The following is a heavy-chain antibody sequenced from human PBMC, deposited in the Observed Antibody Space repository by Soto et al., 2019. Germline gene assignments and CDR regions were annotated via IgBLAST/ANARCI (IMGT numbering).Heavy chain of an antibody. CDR2: ISAYNGNT. CDR1: GYTFTSYG. D-gene: IGHD3-3*01. Sequence: QVQLVQSGAEVKKPGASVKVSCKASGYTFTSYGISWVRQAPGQGLEWMGWISAYNGNTNYAQKLQGRVTMTTDTSTSTVYMELRSLSSDDTAVYYCARAPHGRFLEWSDAFDIWGQGTMVTVSS. V-gene: IGHV1-18*01. J-gene: IGHJ3*02. CDR3: ARAPHGRFLEWSDAFDI.